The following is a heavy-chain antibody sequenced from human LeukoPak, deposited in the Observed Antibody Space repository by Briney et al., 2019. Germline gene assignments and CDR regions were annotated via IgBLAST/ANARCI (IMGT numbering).Heavy chain of an antibody. CDR2: ISGDGGST. CDR3: AKVPLGYSYGYDY. CDR1: GFTFDDYA. D-gene: IGHD5-18*01. J-gene: IGHJ4*02. Sequence: GGSLRLSCAASGFTFDDYAMHWVRQAPGKGLEWVSLISGDGGSTYYADSVKGRFTISRGNNKNSLYLQMNSLRTEDTALYYCAKVPLGYSYGYDYWGQGTLVTVSS. V-gene: IGHV3-43*02.